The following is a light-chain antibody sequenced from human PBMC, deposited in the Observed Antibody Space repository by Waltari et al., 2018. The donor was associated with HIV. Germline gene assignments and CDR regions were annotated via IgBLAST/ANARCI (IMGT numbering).Light chain of an antibody. CDR2: KDT. CDR1: PLSKQF. V-gene: IGLV3-25*03. Sequence: SADLTQPPSVSVSPGQTATITCSGDPLSKQFVYWYQQKPGQAPVSVIFKDTGRPPGIPERFSGSSSGTNATLTISGVQAEDEGDFFCQSADTTGAVFFGGGTKLTVL. CDR3: QSADTTGAVF. J-gene: IGLJ2*01.